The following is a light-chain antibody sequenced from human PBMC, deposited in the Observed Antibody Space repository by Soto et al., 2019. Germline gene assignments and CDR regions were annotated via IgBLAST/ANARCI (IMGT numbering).Light chain of an antibody. Sequence: EIVLTQSPGTLSLSPGERATLSCRASQSVTSTHLAWYQQKPGQAPRLLIYGASSRATGIPDRFSGSGSGTGFTLTNSRLEPVDLEVYYCQQYCSSPCTFGKGTKVEIK. CDR2: GAS. V-gene: IGKV3-20*01. J-gene: IGKJ1*01. CDR1: QSVTSTH. CDR3: QQYCSSPCT.